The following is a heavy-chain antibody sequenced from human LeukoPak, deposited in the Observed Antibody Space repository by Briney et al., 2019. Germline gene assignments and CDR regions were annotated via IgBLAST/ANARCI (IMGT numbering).Heavy chain of an antibody. D-gene: IGHD1-26*01. V-gene: IGHV4-59*08. CDR3: ARQSGWLDP. CDR1: GGSMTGHY. Sequence: SETLSLTCTVPGGSMTGHYWSWIRQPPGKGLEWIGFIYYTGTTNYNPSLKSRVTISLDTSKNQFSLKWSSMTAADTAVYYCARQSGWLDPWGQGIMVTVSS. CDR2: IYYTGTT. J-gene: IGHJ5*02.